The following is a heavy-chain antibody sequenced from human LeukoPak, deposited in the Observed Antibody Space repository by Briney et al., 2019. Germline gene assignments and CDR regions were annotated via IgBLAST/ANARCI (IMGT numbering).Heavy chain of an antibody. Sequence: PSETLSLTCTVSGGSITSGGYYWSWIRQHPGRGLEWIGHAYYSGRTYYNPSLKSRVFISVDASKNQFSLKLSSVTAADTAVYYCARALLPTTYHYGLDVWGQGTTVTVSS. CDR2: AYYSGRT. CDR3: ARALLPTTYHYGLDV. CDR1: GGSITSGGYY. V-gene: IGHV4-31*03. J-gene: IGHJ6*02. D-gene: IGHD1-1*01.